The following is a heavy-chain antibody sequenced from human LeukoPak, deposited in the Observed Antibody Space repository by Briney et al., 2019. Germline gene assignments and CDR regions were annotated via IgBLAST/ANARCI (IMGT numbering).Heavy chain of an antibody. D-gene: IGHD3-9*01. CDR2: IKSKTDGGTA. V-gene: IGHV3-15*01. CDR1: GFTFSSYG. J-gene: IGHJ4*02. Sequence: GGSLRLSCAASGFTFSSYGMHWVRQAPGKGLEWVGRIKSKTDGGTADYAAPVKGRFTISRDDSKNTLYLQMNSLKTEDTAVYYCTTVLHDYDILTGYYRMMRGYWGQGTLVTVSS. CDR3: TTVLHDYDILTGYYRMMRGY.